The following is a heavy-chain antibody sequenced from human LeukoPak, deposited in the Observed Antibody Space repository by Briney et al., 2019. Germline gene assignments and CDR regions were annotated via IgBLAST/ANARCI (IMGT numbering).Heavy chain of an antibody. Sequence: PSETLSLTCAVSGGSISSRSAYWGWIRQPPGKGLQWIGTIYYSGTTYYNPSLRSRVTISVDTSKNQFSLKLNSVTATDTAVYYCARHFFGGYDVDNWGQGTLVTVSS. CDR3: ARHFFGGYDVDN. CDR2: IYYSGTT. J-gene: IGHJ4*02. CDR1: GGSISSRSAY. D-gene: IGHD3-22*01. V-gene: IGHV4-39*01.